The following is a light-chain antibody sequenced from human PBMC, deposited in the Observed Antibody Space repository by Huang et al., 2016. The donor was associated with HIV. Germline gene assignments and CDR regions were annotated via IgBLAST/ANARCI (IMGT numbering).Light chain of an antibody. CDR3: QQSYSTHT. V-gene: IGKV1-39*01. CDR2: AAS. J-gene: IGKJ2*01. Sequence: DIQMTQSPSSLSASIGDRVTITCRASQSISNFLNWYQQEPGRAPKLLIYAASSLQSGVPSRFSGSGSGADCTLTISSLQPEDFATYYCQQSYSTHTFGQGTRLEIK. CDR1: QSISNF.